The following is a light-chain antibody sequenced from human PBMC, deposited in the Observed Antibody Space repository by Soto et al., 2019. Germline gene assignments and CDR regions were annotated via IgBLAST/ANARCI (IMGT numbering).Light chain of an antibody. V-gene: IGKV3-15*01. CDR1: QSVGSN. CDR3: QQDGDWPPT. CDR2: ASF. J-gene: IGKJ4*01. Sequence: EIVLTQSPATLSVSPGERATLSCRASQSVGSNFAWYQQKPGQPPRLLIFASFTRATGVPARFSGSGSWTESTLTIRSLQTEYFAVYYYQQDGDWPPTVGGGTKVDI.